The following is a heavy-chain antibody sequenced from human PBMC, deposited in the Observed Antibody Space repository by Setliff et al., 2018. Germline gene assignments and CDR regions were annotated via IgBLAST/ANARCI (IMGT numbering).Heavy chain of an antibody. D-gene: IGHD3-3*01. J-gene: IGHJ5*02. CDR2: ISSDGGSI. CDR1: GGSFSGYH. Sequence: LSLTCAVYGGSFSGYHWSWIRQAPGKGLEWVSIISSDGGSIYYADSVKGRFTISRDNTKNSLSLQMNSLRTEDTAVYYCARDVFDFRTGQAGPWGQGTLVTVSS. V-gene: IGHV3-11*04. CDR3: ARDVFDFRTGQAGP.